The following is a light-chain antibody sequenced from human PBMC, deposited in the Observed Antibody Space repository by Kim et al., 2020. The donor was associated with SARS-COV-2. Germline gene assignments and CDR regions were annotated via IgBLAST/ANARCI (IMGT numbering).Light chain of an antibody. V-gene: IGLV2-14*04. CDR2: GVS. CDR3: SSYTSSSTFG. J-gene: IGLJ1*01. CDR1: SSDVGGYNY. Sequence: GESITISCTGTSSDVGGYNYGTWYQQHPGKAPKLMIYGVSKRPSGVSNRFSGSKSGNTASLTISGLQAEDEADYYCSSYTSSSTFGFGTGTKVTVL.